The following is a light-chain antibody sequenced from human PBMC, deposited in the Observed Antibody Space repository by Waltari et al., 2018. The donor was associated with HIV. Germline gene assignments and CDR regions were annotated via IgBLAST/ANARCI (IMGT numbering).Light chain of an antibody. J-gene: IGLJ1*01. CDR3: QSYDSSLSGSFV. V-gene: IGLV1-40*01. Sequence: QSVLPQPPSVSGAPGPSVTIPCTGSSSTIGAGYDLHWLQQRPGTAPTLLIYADDNRPSGVPDRFSGSKSGTSASLAITGLQAEDEADYYCQSYDSSLSGSFVFGTGTKVTVL. CDR1: SSTIGAGYD. CDR2: ADD.